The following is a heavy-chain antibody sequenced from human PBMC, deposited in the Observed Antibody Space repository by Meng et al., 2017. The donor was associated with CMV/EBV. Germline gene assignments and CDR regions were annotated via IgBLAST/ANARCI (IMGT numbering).Heavy chain of an antibody. Sequence: QVQLVQSGAVVKKSGSSVMVSCKAAGGTLSSYAIRWVRQAPGQGLEWMGGMIPIFGTANYAQKFQGRVTITADESTSTAYMELSSLRSEDTAVYYCARDRQGVGAPGGGAEYFQHWGQGTLVTVSS. V-gene: IGHV1-69*01. CDR1: GGTLSSYA. CDR2: MIPIFGTA. J-gene: IGHJ1*01. CDR3: ARDRQGVGAPGGGAEYFQH. D-gene: IGHD1-26*01.